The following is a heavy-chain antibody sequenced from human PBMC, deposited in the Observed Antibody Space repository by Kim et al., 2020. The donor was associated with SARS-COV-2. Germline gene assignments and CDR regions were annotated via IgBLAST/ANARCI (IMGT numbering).Heavy chain of an antibody. J-gene: IGHJ4*02. CDR3: ARMGQWLEYFDY. D-gene: IGHD6-19*01. Sequence: GGSLRLSCAASGFTFRSYAMSWVRQAPGKGLEWVSVIYSDGGSTYYADSVKGRFTISRDNSKNTLYLQMNSLRAEDTALYYCARMGQWLEYFDYWGQGTLVTVSS. CDR1: GFTFRSYA. CDR2: IYSDGGST. V-gene: IGHV3-23*03.